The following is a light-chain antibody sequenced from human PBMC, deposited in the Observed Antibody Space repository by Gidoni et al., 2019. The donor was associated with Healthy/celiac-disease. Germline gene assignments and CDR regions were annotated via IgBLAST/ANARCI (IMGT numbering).Light chain of an antibody. CDR3: QQRSNWPPT. CDR2: DAS. CDR1: QSVSSY. Sequence: EIVLTQSPATLSLSPGERATLSCRASQSVSSYLAWYQHKPGQAPRLLIYDASNRATGIPARFSGIGSGTDFTLTISSLEPEDFAVYYCQQRSNWPPTFXPXTKVEIK. V-gene: IGKV3-11*01. J-gene: IGKJ3*01.